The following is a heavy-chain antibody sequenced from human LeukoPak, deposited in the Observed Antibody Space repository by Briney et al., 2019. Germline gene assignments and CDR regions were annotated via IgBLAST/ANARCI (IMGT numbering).Heavy chain of an antibody. CDR2: IYHSGST. CDR1: SGSISNYY. V-gene: IGHV4-59*01. CDR3: ARDLCVGGTCYGIDY. D-gene: IGHD2-15*01. J-gene: IGHJ4*02. Sequence: PSETLSLTCTVSSGSISNYYWGWIRQPPGKGLEWIGYIYHSGSTNYNPSLKSRVTISVDTSKNQFSLKLSSVTAADTAVYYCARDLCVGGTCYGIDYWGQGTLVTVSS.